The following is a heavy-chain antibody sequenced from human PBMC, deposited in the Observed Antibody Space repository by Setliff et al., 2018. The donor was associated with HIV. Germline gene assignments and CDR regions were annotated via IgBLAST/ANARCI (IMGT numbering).Heavy chain of an antibody. D-gene: IGHD3-22*01. CDR3: ARRHFYDSSGQVWAFDI. J-gene: IGHJ3*02. V-gene: IGHV1-69*13. CDR2: IIPFFGSA. Sequence: SVKVSCKASGGTFSTSAISWMRQAPGQGLEWMGGIIPFFGSANYAQKFQGRLTVTADASSSTAYMDLSSLTSEDTAVYYCARRHFYDSSGQVWAFDIWGQGTMVTVSS. CDR1: GGTFSTSA.